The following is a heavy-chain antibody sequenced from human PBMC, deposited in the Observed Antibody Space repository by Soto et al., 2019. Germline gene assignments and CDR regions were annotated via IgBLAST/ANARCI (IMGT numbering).Heavy chain of an antibody. V-gene: IGHV1-18*04. J-gene: IGHJ6*02. D-gene: IGHD3-16*02. CDR2: ISAYNGNT. CDR1: GYTFTSYG. Sequence: ASVKVSCKASGYTFTSYGISWVRQAPGQGLEWMGWISAYNGNTNYAQKLQGRVTMTTDTSTSTAYMELRSLRSDDTAVYYCAIERGYDYVWGCYRYTGDYYYGMDVWGQGTTVTVSS. CDR3: AIERGYDYVWGCYRYTGDYYYGMDV.